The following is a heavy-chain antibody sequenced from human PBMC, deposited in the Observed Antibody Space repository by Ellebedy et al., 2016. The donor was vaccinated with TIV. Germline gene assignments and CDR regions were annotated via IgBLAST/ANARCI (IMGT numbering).Heavy chain of an antibody. CDR2: AFYSGDF. J-gene: IGHJ5*02. V-gene: IGHV4-59*08. D-gene: IGHD6-19*01. Sequence: MPGGSLRLSCSVPGDSIGRYYWSWIRQPPGKGLEWIGYAFYSGDFKYSPSLESRVTMAVDTSKNQFSLKLSSVTAGDTALYYCARAVAGTNRLDLWGPGTLVTVSS. CDR1: GDSIGRYY. CDR3: ARAVAGTNRLDL.